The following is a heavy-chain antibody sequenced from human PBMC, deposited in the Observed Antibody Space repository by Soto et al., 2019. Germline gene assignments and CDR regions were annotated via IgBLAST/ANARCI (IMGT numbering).Heavy chain of an antibody. CDR2: ISYDGSNK. CDR1: GFTFSSYA. Sequence: QVQLVESGGGVVQPGRSLRLSCAASGFTFSSYAMHWVRQAPGKGLEWVAVISYDGSNKYYADSVKGRFTISRDNSKNTLYLQMNSLRADDTAVYYCARPLWRDDYNWGYFDLWGRGTLVTVSS. D-gene: IGHD4-4*01. J-gene: IGHJ2*01. V-gene: IGHV3-30-3*01. CDR3: ARPLWRDDYNWGYFDL.